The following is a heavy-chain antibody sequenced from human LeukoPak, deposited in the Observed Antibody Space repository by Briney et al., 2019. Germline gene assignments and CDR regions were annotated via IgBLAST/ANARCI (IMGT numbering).Heavy chain of an antibody. J-gene: IGHJ4*02. CDR3: ARIDGDYVPLDY. D-gene: IGHD4-17*01. CDR1: GFTLSSYS. Sequence: GGSLRLSCTASGFTLSSYSMNWVRQAPGKGLEWVSYMSSNSGTINYADSVKGRFTISRDNGKNALYLQMNSLRVEDTAVYYCARIDGDYVPLDYWGQGTLVTVSS. V-gene: IGHV3-48*01. CDR2: MSSNSGTI.